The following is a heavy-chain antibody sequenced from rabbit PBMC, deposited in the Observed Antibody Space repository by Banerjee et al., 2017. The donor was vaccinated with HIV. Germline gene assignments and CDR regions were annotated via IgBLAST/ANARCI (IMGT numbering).Heavy chain of an antibody. V-gene: IGHV1S45*01. J-gene: IGHJ4*01. CDR1: GFELSSNYW. CDR3: ARGGGGDGVGYNL. D-gene: IGHD2-1*01. Sequence: AGFELSSNYWICWVRQAPGKGLEWIACIYTGDGDAYSATWAKGRFTISKTSSTVELKMTSLTAADTATYFCARGGGGDGVGYNLWGQGTLVTVS. CDR2: IYTGDGDA.